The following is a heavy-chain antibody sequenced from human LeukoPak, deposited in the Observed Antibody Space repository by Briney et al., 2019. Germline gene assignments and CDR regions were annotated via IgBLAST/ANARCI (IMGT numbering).Heavy chain of an antibody. CDR1: GYTFTSYD. V-gene: IGHV1-8*01. CDR2: MNPNSGNT. Sequence: ASVKVSCKASGYTFTSYDINWVRQATGQGLEWMGWMNPNSGNTGYAQKFQGRVTMTRNTSISTAYMELSSLRSEDTAVYYYARGRTPLGYCSGGSCLVIDYWGQGTLVTVSS. CDR3: ARGRTPLGYCSGGSCLVIDY. J-gene: IGHJ4*02. D-gene: IGHD2-15*01.